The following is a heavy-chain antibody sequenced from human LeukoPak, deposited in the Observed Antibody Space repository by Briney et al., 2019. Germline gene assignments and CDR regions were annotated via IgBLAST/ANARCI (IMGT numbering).Heavy chain of an antibody. V-gene: IGHV3-23*01. D-gene: IGHD4-17*01. J-gene: IGHJ4*01. Sequence: PGGSLTHPCAASGFTFGSYTMSWVRQAPGKGLEWVSFITECSRSTYYADSVKGRFTISRDNSKNALYLQMNSLRAEDTAVYYCAKVPRLTTVYWG. CDR3: AKVPRLTTVY. CDR1: GFTFGSYT. CDR2: ITECSRST.